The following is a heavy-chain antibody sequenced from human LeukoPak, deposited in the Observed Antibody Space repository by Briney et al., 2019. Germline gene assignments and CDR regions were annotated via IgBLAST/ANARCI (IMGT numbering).Heavy chain of an antibody. Sequence: PSETLSLTCTVSGGSISSYYWSWIRQPPGKGLEWIGFIYDTGTSNYNPSLESRVTISVDTSKNQFPLKLRSVTAADTAVYYCARYSGNYYYFDYWGQGTLVTVSS. D-gene: IGHD1-26*01. CDR1: GGSISSYY. CDR2: IYDTGTS. CDR3: ARYSGNYYYFDY. V-gene: IGHV4-59*01. J-gene: IGHJ4*02.